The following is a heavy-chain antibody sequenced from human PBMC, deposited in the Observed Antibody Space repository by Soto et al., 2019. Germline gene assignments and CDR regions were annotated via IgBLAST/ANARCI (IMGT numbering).Heavy chain of an antibody. D-gene: IGHD6-6*01. V-gene: IGHV3-30*18. CDR2: ISNDGNRK. CDR3: AKDRRQLSAFDM. Sequence: WSLSLSCSASGFSFSSYGMHWVRQAPGRGLEWVTVISNDGNRKNYGESVKGRFSVSRDNDKDTLYLQMNGLRPEDTGVYYCAKDRRQLSAFDMWGQGTTVTVSS. J-gene: IGHJ3*02. CDR1: GFSFSSYG.